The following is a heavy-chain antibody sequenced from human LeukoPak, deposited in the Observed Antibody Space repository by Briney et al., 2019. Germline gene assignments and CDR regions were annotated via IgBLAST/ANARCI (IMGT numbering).Heavy chain of an antibody. Sequence: SETLSLTCTVSGGSISSYYWSWIRQPAGKGLEWIGRIYTSGSTNYNPSLKSRVTMSVDTPKNQFSLKLSSVTAADTAVYYCARSTMIVPRFDPWGQGTLVTVSS. CDR2: IYTSGST. D-gene: IGHD3-22*01. CDR3: ARSTMIVPRFDP. V-gene: IGHV4-4*07. CDR1: GGSISSYY. J-gene: IGHJ5*02.